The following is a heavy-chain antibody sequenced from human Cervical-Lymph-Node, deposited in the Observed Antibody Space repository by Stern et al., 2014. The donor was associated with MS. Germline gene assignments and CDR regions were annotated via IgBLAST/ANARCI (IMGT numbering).Heavy chain of an antibody. CDR3: ARQMGSGYDPTFDY. D-gene: IGHD5-12*01. J-gene: IGHJ4*02. CDR1: GASIGSGGSF. V-gene: IGHV4-31*02. Sequence: QVQLQESGPGLVQPSQTLSLTCTVSGASIGSGGSFWTWIRQHPGKGLEWIVYIYYSGSTYYNPALKSRVTMSVDTSTNHFTLKLSSVTAADTAVYYCARQMGSGYDPTFDYWGQGALVTVSS. CDR2: IYYSGST.